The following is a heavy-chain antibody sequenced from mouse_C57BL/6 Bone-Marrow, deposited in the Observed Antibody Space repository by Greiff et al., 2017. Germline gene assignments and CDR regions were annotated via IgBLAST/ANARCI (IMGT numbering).Heavy chain of an antibody. CDR3: ARERTVSFDY. J-gene: IGHJ2*01. V-gene: IGHV1-26*01. CDR1: GYTFTDYY. D-gene: IGHD4-1*01. CDR2: INPNNGGT. Sequence: EVQLQQSGPELVKPGASVKISCKASGYTFTDYYMNWVQQSHGKSLEWIGDINPNNGGTSYNQKFKGKATLTVDKSSSTAYMELRSLTSEDSAGYYCARERTVSFDYWGQGTTLTVSS.